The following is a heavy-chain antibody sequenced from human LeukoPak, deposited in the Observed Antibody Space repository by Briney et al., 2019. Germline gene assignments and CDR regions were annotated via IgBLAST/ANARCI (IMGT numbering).Heavy chain of an antibody. Sequence: GASVKVSCKASGYTFTSYGISWVRQAPGQGLEWMGWISAYNGNTKYAQKLQGRVTMTTDTSTSTAYMELRSLRSDDTAVYYCARDSVNISFGFWSGYRGYYYYMDVWGKGTTVTVSS. J-gene: IGHJ6*03. CDR2: ISAYNGNT. CDR3: ARDSVNISFGFWSGYRGYYYYMDV. V-gene: IGHV1-18*01. D-gene: IGHD3-3*01. CDR1: GYTFTSYG.